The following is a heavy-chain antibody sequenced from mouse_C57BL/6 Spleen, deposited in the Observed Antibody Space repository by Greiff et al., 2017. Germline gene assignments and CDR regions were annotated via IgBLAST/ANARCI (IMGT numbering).Heavy chain of an antibody. CDR1: GFTFSDYG. CDR3: ARNSDFDY. Sequence: EVKLMESGGGLVKPGGSLKLSCAASGFTFSDYGMHWVRQAPEKGLEWVAYISSGSSTIYYADTVKGRFTISRDHAKNTLYLQMTSLRSEDTAMYYCARNSDFDYWGQGTTLTVSS. J-gene: IGHJ2*01. V-gene: IGHV5-17*01. CDR2: ISSGSSTI.